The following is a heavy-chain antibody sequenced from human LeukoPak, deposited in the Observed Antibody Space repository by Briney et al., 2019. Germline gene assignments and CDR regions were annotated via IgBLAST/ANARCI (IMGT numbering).Heavy chain of an antibody. Sequence: SVKVSCKASGGTFSSYAISWVRQAPGQGLEWMGGIIPIFGTANYAQKFQGRVAITADESTSTAYMELSSLRSEDTAVYYCARDRDFTYYYDSSGRQYYYYSMDVWGQGTTVTVSS. CDR1: GGTFSSYA. D-gene: IGHD3-22*01. V-gene: IGHV1-69*13. CDR2: IIPIFGTA. J-gene: IGHJ6*02. CDR3: ARDRDFTYYYDSSGRQYYYYSMDV.